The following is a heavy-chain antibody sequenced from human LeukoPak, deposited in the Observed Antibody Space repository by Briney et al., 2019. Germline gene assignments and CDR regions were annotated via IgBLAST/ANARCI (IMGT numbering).Heavy chain of an antibody. CDR1: GFTFDDYG. V-gene: IGHV3-20*04. CDR3: ARLSSGWRLSSFDY. D-gene: IGHD6-19*01. CDR2: INWNGGST. J-gene: IGHJ4*02. Sequence: GGSLRLSCAASGFTFDDYGMSWVRQAPGKGLEWVSGINWNGGSTGYADSVKGRFTISRDNAKNSLYLQMNSLRAEDTAVYYCARLSSGWRLSSFDYWGQGTLVTVSS.